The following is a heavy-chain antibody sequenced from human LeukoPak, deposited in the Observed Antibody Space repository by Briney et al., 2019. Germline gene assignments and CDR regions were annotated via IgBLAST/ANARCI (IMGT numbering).Heavy chain of an antibody. CDR1: GGSISSYY. Sequence: SETLSLTCTVSGGSISSYYWSWIRQPPGKGLEWLGYIYYSGSTNYNPSLKSRVTISVDTSKNQFSLKLSSVTVADTAVYYCASSSMAARRNWYFDLWGRGTLVTVSS. D-gene: IGHD6-6*01. J-gene: IGHJ2*01. CDR3: ASSSMAARRNWYFDL. CDR2: IYYSGST. V-gene: IGHV4-59*01.